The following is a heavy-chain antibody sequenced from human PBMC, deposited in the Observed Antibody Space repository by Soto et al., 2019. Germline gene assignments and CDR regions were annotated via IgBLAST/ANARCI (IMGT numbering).Heavy chain of an antibody. Sequence: QVQLVQSGAEVKKPGSSVKVSCKASGGTFSSYAISWVRQAPGQGLEWMGGIIPIFGTANYAQKFQGRVTITADESTSTGYMERSSLRSEDTAVYYCVRGGGKFGGVIVAEDWFDPWGQGTLVTVSS. V-gene: IGHV1-69*01. CDR3: VRGGGKFGGVIVAEDWFDP. CDR2: IIPIFGTA. D-gene: IGHD3-16*02. J-gene: IGHJ5*02. CDR1: GGTFSSYA.